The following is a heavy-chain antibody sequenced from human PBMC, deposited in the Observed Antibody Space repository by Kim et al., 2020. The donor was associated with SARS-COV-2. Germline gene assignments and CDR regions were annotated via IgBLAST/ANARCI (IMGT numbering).Heavy chain of an antibody. Sequence: GGSLRLSCAASGFTFSSYAMSWVRQAPGKGLEWVSAISGSGGSTYYADSVKGRFTISRDNSKNTLYLQMNSLRAEDTAVYYCAKRATRRFLEWLARPDYWGQGTVVTVSS. J-gene: IGHJ4*02. CDR2: ISGSGGST. D-gene: IGHD3-3*01. V-gene: IGHV3-23*01. CDR1: GFTFSSYA. CDR3: AKRATRRFLEWLARPDY.